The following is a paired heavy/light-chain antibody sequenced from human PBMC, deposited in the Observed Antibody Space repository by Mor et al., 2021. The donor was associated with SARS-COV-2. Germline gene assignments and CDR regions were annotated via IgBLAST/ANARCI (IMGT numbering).Light chain of an antibody. Sequence: EIVLTQSPGTLSLSPGERATLSCRASQSVSSSYLAWYQQKPGQAPRLLIYGASSRATGIPDRFSGSGSGTDFTLTISRLEPEDFAVYYCQQYGSSPAFGQGTKVEIK. V-gene: IGKV3-20*01. CDR3: QQYGSSPA. CDR1: QSVSSSY. CDR2: GAS. J-gene: IGKJ1*01.
Heavy chain of an antibody. CDR2: IKSKTDGGTT. J-gene: IGHJ4*02. V-gene: IGHV3-15*01. CDR3: TTDLITMIVGSIPPGYDY. D-gene: IGHD3-22*01. CDR1: GFTFSNAW. Sequence: EVQLVESGGGLVKPGGSLRLSCAASGFTFSNAWMSWVRQAPGKGLEWVGRIKSKTDGGTTDYAAPVKGRFTISRDDSKNTLYLQMNSLKTEDTAVYYCTTDLITMIVGSIPPGYDYWGQGTLVTVSS.